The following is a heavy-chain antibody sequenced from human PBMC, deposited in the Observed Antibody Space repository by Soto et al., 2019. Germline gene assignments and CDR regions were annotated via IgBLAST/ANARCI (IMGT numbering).Heavy chain of an antibody. J-gene: IGHJ4*02. CDR1: GGSISSSTYY. Sequence: TSETLSLTCTVSGGSISSSTYYWGWIRQPPGKGLEWIGSIYYSGSTYYNPSLKSRVTISVDTSKNEFSLKLSSVTAADTAVYYCARRRDSVDYWGQGTLVTVSS. CDR3: ARRRDSVDY. CDR2: IYYSGST. D-gene: IGHD4-4*01. V-gene: IGHV4-39*01.